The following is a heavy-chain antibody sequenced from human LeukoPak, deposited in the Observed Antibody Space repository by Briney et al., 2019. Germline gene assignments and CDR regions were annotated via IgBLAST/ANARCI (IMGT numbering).Heavy chain of an antibody. CDR1: GFTFSSYS. D-gene: IGHD5-18*01. CDR2: ISSSSYI. Sequence: PGGSLRLSCAASGFTFSSYSMNWVRQAPGKGLEWVSSISSSSYIYYADSVKGRFTISRDNAKNSLYLQMNSLRAEDTAVYYCAREQYSYGFPYYFDYWGQGTLVTVSS. V-gene: IGHV3-21*01. CDR3: AREQYSYGFPYYFDY. J-gene: IGHJ4*02.